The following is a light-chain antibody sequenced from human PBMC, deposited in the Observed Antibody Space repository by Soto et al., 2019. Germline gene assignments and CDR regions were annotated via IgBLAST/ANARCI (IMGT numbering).Light chain of an antibody. CDR2: GAS. CDR3: LQYGSSVWT. J-gene: IGKJ1*01. CDR1: QSLSSNY. V-gene: IGKV3-20*01. Sequence: EIVLTQSPGTLSLSPGERATLSCRASQSLSSNYLAWFQQKPGQAPRLLIYGASSRATGIPDRFSGSGSGTDFTLTIPRLEPEDFAVYYCLQYGSSVWTFGQGTKVDI.